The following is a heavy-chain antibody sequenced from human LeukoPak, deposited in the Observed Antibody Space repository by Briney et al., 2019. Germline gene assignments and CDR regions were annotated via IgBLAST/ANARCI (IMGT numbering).Heavy chain of an antibody. CDR2: IYYSGST. CDR1: GGSICSYY. Sequence: PSETLSLTCTVSGGSICSYYWSWIRQPPGKGLEWIGYIYYSGSTNYNPSLKSRVTISVDTSKNQFSLKLSSVTAADTAVYYCAREAPHHYCDSSGYYPNWFDPWGQGTLVTVSS. D-gene: IGHD3-22*01. CDR3: AREAPHHYCDSSGYYPNWFDP. J-gene: IGHJ5*02. V-gene: IGHV4-59*01.